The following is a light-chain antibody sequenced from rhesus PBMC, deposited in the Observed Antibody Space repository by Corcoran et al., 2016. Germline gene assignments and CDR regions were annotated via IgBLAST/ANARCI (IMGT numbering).Light chain of an antibody. J-gene: IGKJ4*01. CDR3: RQGSNGSHPT. V-gene: IGKV3-17*02. Sequence: EIVLTQSPAALSLSPGESATLSCRASQSVSSRVAWYQQKPGQPTWLLIYGSSNRVTGIPARCTGSGSGTDFTLPLSSLEPEEFAVYFARQGSNGSHPTFAGGAKVELK. CDR1: QSVSSR. CDR2: GSS.